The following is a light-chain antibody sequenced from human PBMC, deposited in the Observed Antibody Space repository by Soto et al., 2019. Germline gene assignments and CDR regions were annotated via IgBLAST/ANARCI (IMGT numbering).Light chain of an antibody. V-gene: IGLV2-14*01. CDR2: EVN. J-gene: IGLJ3*02. CDR3: NSYTSSSTFWV. CDR1: SSDVGGYNH. Sequence: QSALTQPASVSGSPGQSITISCTGTSSDVGGYNHVSWYQQHPGKVPKLMIYEVNNRPSGVSNRFSGSKSGNTASLTISGLQAEDEADYYCNSYTSSSTFWVFGGGTKLTVL.